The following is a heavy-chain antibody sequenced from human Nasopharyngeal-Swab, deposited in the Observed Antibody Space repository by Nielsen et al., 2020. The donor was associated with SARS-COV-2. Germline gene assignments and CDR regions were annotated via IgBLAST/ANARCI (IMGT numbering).Heavy chain of an antibody. CDR3: ARAYYDSSGFYYHFDY. CDR2: MNPNSGAV. CDR1: GYTFTNFE. D-gene: IGHD3-22*01. Sequence: ASVKVSCKASGYTFTNFEINWVRQATGQGLEWMGWMNPNSGAVRYVEKFQGRVTVTRDTSATTAYMELSSLRSEDTAVYYCARAYYDSSGFYYHFDYWGQGTLVTVSS. J-gene: IGHJ4*02. V-gene: IGHV1-8*01.